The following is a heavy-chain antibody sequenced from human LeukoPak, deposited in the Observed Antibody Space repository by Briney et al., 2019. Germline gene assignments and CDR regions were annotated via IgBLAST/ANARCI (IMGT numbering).Heavy chain of an antibody. J-gene: IGHJ3*02. D-gene: IGHD3-22*01. CDR2: IYYSGST. CDR3: SSFDSSGSHAFDM. V-gene: IGHV4-59*01. Sequence: SETLSLTCTVSGGSISSYYWSWIRQPPGKGLEWIGYIYYSGSTNHNPSLKSRVTISVDTSKNQFSLKLSSVTAADTAVYYCSSFDSSGSHAFDMWGQGTMVTVSS. CDR1: GGSISSYY.